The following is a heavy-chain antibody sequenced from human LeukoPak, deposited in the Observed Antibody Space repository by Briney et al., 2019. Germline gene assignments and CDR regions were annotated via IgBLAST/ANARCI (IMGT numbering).Heavy chain of an antibody. CDR2: IYYSGST. CDR3: ARVLYGSGFLDAFDI. CDR1: GGSISSYY. V-gene: IGHV4-59*01. J-gene: IGHJ3*02. D-gene: IGHD3-10*01. Sequence: SETLSLTCTVSGGSISSYYWSWIRQPPGKGLEWIGYIYYSGSTNYNPSLKSRVTISGDTSKNQFSLKLSSVTAADTAVYYCARVLYGSGFLDAFDIWGQGTMVTVSS.